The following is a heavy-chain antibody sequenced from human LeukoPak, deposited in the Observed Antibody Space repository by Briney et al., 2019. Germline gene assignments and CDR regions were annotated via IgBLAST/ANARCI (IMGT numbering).Heavy chain of an antibody. D-gene: IGHD3-9*01. Sequence: GRSLRLSCAASGFTFISYGMHWVRQAPGKGLEWVAVIWYDGNNKYYADSVKGRFTISRDNSKNTLYLQMNSLRAENTAVYYFARSTSSEYEIYHLDYWGQGTLVTVSS. J-gene: IGHJ4*02. CDR3: ARSTSSEYEIYHLDY. CDR1: GFTFISYG. V-gene: IGHV3-33*08. CDR2: IWYDGNNK.